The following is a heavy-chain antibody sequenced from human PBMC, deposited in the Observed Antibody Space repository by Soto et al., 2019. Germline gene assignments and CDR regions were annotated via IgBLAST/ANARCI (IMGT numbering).Heavy chain of an antibody. Sequence: SETLSLTCTVSGGSISSSYWSWIRQPPGKGLEWIGYIYDSGSTYYNSSLKSRVTMSVDTSKNQFSLKLSSVTAADTAVYYCARPLISWGQGTPVTVSS. D-gene: IGHD2-21*01. V-gene: IGHV4-59*08. CDR2: IYDSGST. CDR1: GGSISSSY. CDR3: ARPLIS. J-gene: IGHJ5*02.